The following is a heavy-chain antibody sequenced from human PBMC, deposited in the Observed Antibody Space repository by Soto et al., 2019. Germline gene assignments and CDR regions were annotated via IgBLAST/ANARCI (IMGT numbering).Heavy chain of an antibody. Sequence: PGGALRLSCAVSGFTFNNARMNWVRQAPGKGLEWVGRIKTKADGGTRDYAAPVSGSFTISRDDSKNTLYLQMNSLKTEDTAVYYCTTATYYYESSGYYYRDLENWGQGT. V-gene: IGHV3-15*07. CDR2: IKTKADGGTR. CDR3: TTATYYYESSGYYYRDLEN. CDR1: GFTFNNAR. J-gene: IGHJ4*02. D-gene: IGHD3-22*01.